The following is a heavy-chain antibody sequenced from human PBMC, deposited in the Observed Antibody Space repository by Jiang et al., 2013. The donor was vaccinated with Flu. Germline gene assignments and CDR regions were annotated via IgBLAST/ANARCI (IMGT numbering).Heavy chain of an antibody. CDR3: ARYHPVTFYWYFDL. J-gene: IGHJ2*01. Sequence: TFTSNTIHWVRQVPGQRLEWMGWINTGNGNTKYSQKFQGRVTITADESTSTAYMELSSLTSEDTAVYYCARYHPVTFYWYFDLWGRGTPGHCLL. D-gene: IGHD3-16*01. CDR2: INTGNGNT. V-gene: IGHV1-3*04. CDR1: TFTSNT.